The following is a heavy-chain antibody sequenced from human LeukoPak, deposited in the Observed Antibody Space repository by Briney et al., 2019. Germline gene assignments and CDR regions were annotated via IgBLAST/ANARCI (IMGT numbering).Heavy chain of an antibody. V-gene: IGHV3-49*03. CDR2: IRSKAYGGTT. Sequence: GGSLRLSCTASGFTFGDYAMSWFRQAPGKGLEWVGFIRSKAYGGTTEYAASVKGRFTISRDDSKSIAYLQMNSLKTEDTAVYYCSTDPTRLYYYDSSGPPDAFDIWGQGTMVTVSS. CDR3: STDPTRLYYYDSSGPPDAFDI. CDR1: GFTFGDYA. D-gene: IGHD3-22*01. J-gene: IGHJ3*02.